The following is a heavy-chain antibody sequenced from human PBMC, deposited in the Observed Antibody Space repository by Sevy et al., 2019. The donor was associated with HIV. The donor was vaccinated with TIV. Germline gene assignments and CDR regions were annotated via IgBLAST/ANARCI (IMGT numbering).Heavy chain of an antibody. CDR3: ARDRRNYGGQYFDY. V-gene: IGHV3-11*06. CDR2: RSSGTSYT. J-gene: IGHJ4*02. CDR1: GFTFSDYY. Sequence: GGSLRLSCAASGFTFSDYYMSWIRQAPGKGLEWVSYRSSGTSYTNYADSVKGRFTISRDNAKNSQYLQMNSRRAEDTAVYYCARDRRNYGGQYFDYWGQGTLVTVSS. D-gene: IGHD1-7*01.